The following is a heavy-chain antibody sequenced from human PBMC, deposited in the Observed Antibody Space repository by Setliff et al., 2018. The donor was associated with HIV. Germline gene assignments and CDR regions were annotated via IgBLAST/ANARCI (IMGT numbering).Heavy chain of an antibody. CDR2: ISYTGST. Sequence: PSETLSLTCTVSGDSISNYYWGWIRQPPGKGLEWIGTISYTGSTYYDPSLESRVTISLDTSKNQFSLKLTSVTAADTAVYYCARLSGDYYYFDYWGQGTLVTVSS. D-gene: IGHD2-21*02. V-gene: IGHV4-38-2*02. CDR3: ARLSGDYYYFDY. CDR1: GDSISNYY. J-gene: IGHJ4*02.